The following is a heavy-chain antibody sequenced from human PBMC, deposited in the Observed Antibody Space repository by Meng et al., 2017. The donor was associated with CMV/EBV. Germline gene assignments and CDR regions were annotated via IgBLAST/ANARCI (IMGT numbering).Heavy chain of an antibody. Sequence: KVYYKEYGYNFTSYYMHWVRQAPGQGLEWMGIINPSGGSTSYAQKFQGRVTMTRDTSTSTVYMELSSLRSEDTAVYYCARTRMFWLVNWGQGTLVTVSS. V-gene: IGHV1-46*01. J-gene: IGHJ4*02. D-gene: IGHD2-21*01. CDR1: GYNFTSYY. CDR3: ARTRMFWLVN. CDR2: INPSGGST.